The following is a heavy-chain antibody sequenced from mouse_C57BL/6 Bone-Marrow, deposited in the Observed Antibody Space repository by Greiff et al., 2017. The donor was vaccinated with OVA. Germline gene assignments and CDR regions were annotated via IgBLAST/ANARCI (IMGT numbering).Heavy chain of an antibody. CDR1: GYTFTSYW. V-gene: IGHV1-69*01. D-gene: IGHD2-5*01. CDR3: ARSGTYCSNPYYFDY. CDR2: IDPSDSYT. J-gene: IGHJ2*01. Sequence: VQLQQPGAELVMPGASVKLSCKASGYTFTSYWMHWVKQRPGQGLEWIGEIDPSDSYTNYNQKFKGKSTLTVDKSSSTAYMQLSSLTSEDSAVYYCARSGTYCSNPYYFDYWGQGTTLTVSS.